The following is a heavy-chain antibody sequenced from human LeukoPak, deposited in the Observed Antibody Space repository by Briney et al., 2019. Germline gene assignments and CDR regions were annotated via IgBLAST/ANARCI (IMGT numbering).Heavy chain of an antibody. V-gene: IGHV3-48*03. CDR3: ARDGSGWDNFDY. CDR1: GFTFSSYE. Sequence: QAGGSLRLSCAASGFTFSSYEMNWLRQAPGKGLEWVSYISSSGSTIYYADSVKGRFTISRDNAKNSLYLQMNSLRAEDTAVYYCARDGSGWDNFDYWGQGTLVTVSS. J-gene: IGHJ4*02. CDR2: ISSSGSTI. D-gene: IGHD6-19*01.